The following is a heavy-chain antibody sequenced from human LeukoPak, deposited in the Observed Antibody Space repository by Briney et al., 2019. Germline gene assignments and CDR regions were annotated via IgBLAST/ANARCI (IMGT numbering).Heavy chain of an antibody. CDR2: ISAYNGNT. Sequence: GASVKVSCKASGYTFTSYGISWVRRAPGQGLEWMGWISAYNGNTNYAQKLQGRVTMTTDTSTSTAYMELRSLRSDDTAVYYCARAPRGDYGGDYFDYWGQGTLVTVSS. CDR3: ARAPRGDYGGDYFDY. J-gene: IGHJ4*02. V-gene: IGHV1-18*01. CDR1: GYTFTSYG. D-gene: IGHD4-17*01.